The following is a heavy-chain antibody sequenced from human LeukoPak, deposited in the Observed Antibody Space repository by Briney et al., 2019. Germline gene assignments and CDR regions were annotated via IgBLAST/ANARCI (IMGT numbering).Heavy chain of an antibody. CDR1: GYSFTNYW. V-gene: IGHV1-18*04. J-gene: IGHJ4*02. D-gene: IGHD3-10*01. Sequence: GESLKISCEGSGYSFTNYWIGWVRQAPGQGLEWMGWISAYNGNTNYAQKLQGRVTMTTDTSTSTAYMELRSLRSDDTAVYYCAREWRGGSGSYYFRLGYWGQGTLVTVSS. CDR2: ISAYNGNT. CDR3: AREWRGGSGSYYFRLGY.